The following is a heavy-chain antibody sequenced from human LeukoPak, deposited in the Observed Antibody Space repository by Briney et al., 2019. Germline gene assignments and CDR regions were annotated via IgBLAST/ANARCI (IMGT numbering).Heavy chain of an antibody. J-gene: IGHJ5*02. CDR3: ARHEYGSGTYRGYNWFDP. D-gene: IGHD3-10*01. Sequence: KPSETLSLTCTVSGGSISTSLYYGGWICRPPGKGRGWIGSIYYNGQTYYNPSLKSRVTISVDTSKNLFSLKLSSVSAADTAVYYCARHEYGSGTYRGYNWFDPWGQGTLVTVSS. V-gene: IGHV4-39*01. CDR1: GGSISTSLYY. CDR2: IYYNGQT.